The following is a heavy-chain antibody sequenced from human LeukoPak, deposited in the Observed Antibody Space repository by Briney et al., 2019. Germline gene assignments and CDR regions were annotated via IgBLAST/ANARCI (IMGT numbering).Heavy chain of an antibody. Sequence: ASVKVSCKASGYTFTSYAMHWVRQAPGQRLEWMGWINAGNGNTKYSQKFQGRVTMTRDTSTSTVYMELSSLRSEDTAVYYCASSYDSSGYHYWGQGTLVTVSS. V-gene: IGHV1-3*01. CDR1: GYTFTSYA. CDR3: ASSYDSSGYHY. D-gene: IGHD3-22*01. CDR2: INAGNGNT. J-gene: IGHJ4*02.